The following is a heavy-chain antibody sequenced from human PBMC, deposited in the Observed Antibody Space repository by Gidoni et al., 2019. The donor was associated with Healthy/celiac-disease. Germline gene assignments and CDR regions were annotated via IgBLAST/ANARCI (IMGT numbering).Heavy chain of an antibody. CDR2: IIPILGIA. CDR3: ARSGWPGGYAFDI. CDR1: GCTFSSYA. V-gene: IGHV1-69*04. J-gene: IGHJ3*02. Sequence: VQLVQSGAEVKKPGSSVQVSCKAFGCTFSSYAISWVRQAPGQGLEWMGRIIPILGIANYAQKFQGRVTITADKSTSTAYMELSSLRSEDTAVYYCARSGWPGGYAFDIWGQGTMVTVSS. D-gene: IGHD6-19*01.